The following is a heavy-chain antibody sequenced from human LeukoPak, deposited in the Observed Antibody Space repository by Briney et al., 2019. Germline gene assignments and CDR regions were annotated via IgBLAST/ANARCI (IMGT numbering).Heavy chain of an antibody. Sequence: ASVKVSCKASGYTFTSYDINWVRQATGQGLEWMGWMNPNSGNAGYVQKFQGRVTMTRNTSISTAYMELSSLRSEDTAVYYCARGTIAARHRFDPWGQGTLVTVSS. CDR3: ARGTIAARHRFDP. CDR1: GYTFTSYD. V-gene: IGHV1-8*01. D-gene: IGHD6-6*01. CDR2: MNPNSGNA. J-gene: IGHJ5*02.